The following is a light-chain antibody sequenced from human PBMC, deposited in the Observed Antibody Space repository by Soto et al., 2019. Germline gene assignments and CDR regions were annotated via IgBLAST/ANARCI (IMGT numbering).Light chain of an antibody. J-gene: IGLJ2*01. CDR2: QDS. Sequence: SYELTQPPSVSVSPGQTANITCSGDKLGDKYACWYQQNPGQSPVLVIYQDSKRPSGIPERFSGSNSGNTATLTISGTQAMDEADYYCQAWDSSVVFGGGTKLTVL. CDR1: KLGDKY. CDR3: QAWDSSVV. V-gene: IGLV3-1*01.